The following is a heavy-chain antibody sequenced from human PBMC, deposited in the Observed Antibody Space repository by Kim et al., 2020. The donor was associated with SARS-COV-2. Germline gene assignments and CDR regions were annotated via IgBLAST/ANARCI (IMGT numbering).Heavy chain of an antibody. CDR2: ISGSGGST. CDR1: GFTFSSYA. D-gene: IGHD6-13*01. J-gene: IGHJ5*02. V-gene: IGHV3-23*01. CDR3: AKGSGYSSSWTEGYNWIDP. Sequence: GGSLRLSCAASGFTFSSYAMSWVRQAPGKGLEWVSAISGSGGSTYYADSVKGRFTISRDNSKNTLYLQMNSLRAEDTAVYYCAKGSGYSSSWTEGYNWIDPWGQGTLVTVSS.